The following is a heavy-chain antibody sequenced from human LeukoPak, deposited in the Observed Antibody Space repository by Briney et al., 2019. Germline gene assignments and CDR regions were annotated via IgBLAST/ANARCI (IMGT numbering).Heavy chain of an antibody. CDR2: IWHDGSNT. CDR3: ARAGYTDYGVPES. D-gene: IGHD4-17*01. V-gene: IGHV3-33*01. Sequence: GGSLRLSCAASGFTFSNYGMHWVRQAPGKGLEWVAVIWHDGSNTYHADSVKGRFTISRDNAKNSLYLQMNSLRAEDTAVYYCARAGYTDYGVPESWGQGTLVTVSS. J-gene: IGHJ5*02. CDR1: GFTFSNYG.